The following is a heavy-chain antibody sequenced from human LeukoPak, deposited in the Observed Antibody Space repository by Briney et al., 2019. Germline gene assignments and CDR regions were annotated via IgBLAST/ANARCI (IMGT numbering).Heavy chain of an antibody. J-gene: IGHJ4*02. CDR2: ISAYNGNT. D-gene: IGHD3-10*01. CDR3: ARVSVWFGELPQGADY. CDR1: GYTFTSYG. Sequence: ASVTVSCKASGYTFTSYGISWVRQAPGQGLEWMGWISAYNGNTNYAQKLQGRVTMTTDTSTSTAYMELRSLRSDDTAVYYCARVSVWFGELPQGADYWGQGTLVTVSS. V-gene: IGHV1-18*01.